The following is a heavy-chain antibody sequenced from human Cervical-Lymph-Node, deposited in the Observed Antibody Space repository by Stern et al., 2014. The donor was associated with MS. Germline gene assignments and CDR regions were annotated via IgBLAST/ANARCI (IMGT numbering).Heavy chain of an antibody. V-gene: IGHV1-69*06. Sequence: QVQLVPSGAEVKKPGSSVKVSCKASGGTFANYTISWVRQAPALGLEWMGEIIPFFGTTTYAQTSQGRVTITADTTTTTAYMELSSLRSEDTAVYYCARYSGWGQGTLVIVPS. CDR1: GGTFANYT. CDR2: IIPFFGTT. CDR3: ARYSG. J-gene: IGHJ4*02. D-gene: IGHD2-21*01.